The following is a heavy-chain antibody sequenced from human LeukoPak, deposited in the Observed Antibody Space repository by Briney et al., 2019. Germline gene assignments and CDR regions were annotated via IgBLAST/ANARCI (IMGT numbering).Heavy chain of an antibody. D-gene: IGHD6-13*01. CDR1: GFTFNTYA. V-gene: IGHV3-23*01. Sequence: GGSLRLSCAASGFTFNTYAIYWVRQAPGKGLEWVSDICGSGGCTYYADSVKGRFTISRDNSKNTVYLQMNSLRAEDTAVYYCAKGGEVSSSWYRLYYYYMDVCGKGTTVTVSS. CDR2: ICGSGGCT. CDR3: AKGGEVSSSWYRLYYYYMDV. J-gene: IGHJ6*03.